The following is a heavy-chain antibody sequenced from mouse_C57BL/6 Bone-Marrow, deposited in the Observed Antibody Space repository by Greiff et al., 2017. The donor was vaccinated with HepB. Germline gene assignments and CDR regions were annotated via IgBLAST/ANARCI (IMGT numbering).Heavy chain of an antibody. CDR1: GFTFSSYG. V-gene: IGHV5-6*01. CDR3: ARLPTTVVAYYAMDY. Sequence: EVKVVESGGDLVKPGGSLKLSCAASGFTFSSYGMSWIRQTPDKRLEWVATISSGGSYTYYPDSVKGRFTISRDNAKNTLYLQMSSLKSEDTAMYYCARLPTTVVAYYAMDYWGQGTSVTVSS. CDR2: ISSGGSYT. J-gene: IGHJ4*01. D-gene: IGHD1-1*01.